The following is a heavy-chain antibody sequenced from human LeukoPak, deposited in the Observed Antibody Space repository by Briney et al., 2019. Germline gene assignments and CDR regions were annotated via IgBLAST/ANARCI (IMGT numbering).Heavy chain of an antibody. J-gene: IGHJ4*02. D-gene: IGHD2-15*01. Sequence: GGSLRLSCAASGFTFSSYWMRWVRQAPGKGLEWVANIKQDGSEKYYVDSVKGRFTISRDNAKNSLYLQMNSLRAEDTAVYYCARDSDGGSHIVDYWGQGTLVTVSS. CDR1: GFTFSSYW. CDR3: ARDSDGGSHIVDY. V-gene: IGHV3-7*03. CDR2: IKQDGSEK.